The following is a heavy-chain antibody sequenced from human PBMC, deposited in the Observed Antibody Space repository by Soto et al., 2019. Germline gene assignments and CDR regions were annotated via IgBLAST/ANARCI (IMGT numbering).Heavy chain of an antibody. Sequence: SESLSLTCPVSGCSISSGGYYWSWIRQHPGKGLEWIGYIYYSGSTYYNPSLKSRVTISVDTSKNQFSLKLSSVIAADTAVYYCARETPPIAVAGIYYYYGMDVWGQGTTVTVSS. CDR1: GCSISSGGYY. CDR3: ARETPPIAVAGIYYYYGMDV. V-gene: IGHV4-31*03. D-gene: IGHD6-19*01. CDR2: IYYSGST. J-gene: IGHJ6*02.